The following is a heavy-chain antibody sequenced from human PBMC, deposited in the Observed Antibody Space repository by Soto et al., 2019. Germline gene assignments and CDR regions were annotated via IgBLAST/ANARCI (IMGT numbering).Heavy chain of an antibody. D-gene: IGHD3-10*01. J-gene: IGHJ5*02. V-gene: IGHV1-18*01. CDR1: GYTFTNYG. CDR3: ARGVGSGTYYNQYNWFDP. Sequence: QVQLVQSGAEVKKPGASVKVSCKASGYTFTNYGISWVRQAPGQGLEWMGWINTYNGNTNHAQKLQGRVTMTTDTSTSTAYMELSSLRSADPAVYYCARGVGSGTYYNQYNWFDPWGQGTLVTVSS. CDR2: INTYNGNT.